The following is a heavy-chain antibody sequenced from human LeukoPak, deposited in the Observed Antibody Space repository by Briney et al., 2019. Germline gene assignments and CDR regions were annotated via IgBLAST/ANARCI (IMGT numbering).Heavy chain of an antibody. Sequence: GGSLRLSWAASGFTFSSYAMSWVRQAPGKGLEWVSVISGSGGTTYYADSVKGRSTISRDNSKNTLYLQMNSLRAEDTAVYYCAKLDFYYYRHPWDWGQGTLVTVSS. CDR2: ISGSGGTT. D-gene: IGHD3-10*01. J-gene: IGHJ4*02. CDR1: GFTFSSYA. CDR3: AKLDFYYYRHPWD. V-gene: IGHV3-23*01.